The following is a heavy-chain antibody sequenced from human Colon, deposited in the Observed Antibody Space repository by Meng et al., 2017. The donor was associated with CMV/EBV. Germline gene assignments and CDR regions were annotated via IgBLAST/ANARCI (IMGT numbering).Heavy chain of an antibody. Sequence: VSGGSISSSNWWNWVRQPPGKGLEWSGETDHRGNTKYNPSLKSRITISVDKVRNQFSLKLSSVTAADTAVYYCARGGSGWDDNWFDPWGQGTLVTVSS. D-gene: IGHD6-19*01. V-gene: IGHV4-4*02. CDR3: ARGGSGWDDNWFDP. CDR2: TDHRGNT. CDR1: GGSISSSNW. J-gene: IGHJ5*02.